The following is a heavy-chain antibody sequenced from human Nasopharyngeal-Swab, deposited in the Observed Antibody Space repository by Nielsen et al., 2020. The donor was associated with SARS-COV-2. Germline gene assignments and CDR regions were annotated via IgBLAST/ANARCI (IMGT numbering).Heavy chain of an antibody. Sequence: WVRQAPGQGLEWMGIINPSGDSTSYAQKFQGRVTMTRDTSTSTVYMELSSLRSEDTAVYYCARDKHPRDCSGGSCYLLDYWGQGTLVTVSS. J-gene: IGHJ4*02. CDR2: INPSGDST. CDR3: ARDKHPRDCSGGSCYLLDY. D-gene: IGHD2-15*01. V-gene: IGHV1-46*01.